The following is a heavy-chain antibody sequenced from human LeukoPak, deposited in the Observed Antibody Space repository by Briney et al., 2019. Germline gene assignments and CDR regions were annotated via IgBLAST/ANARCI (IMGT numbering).Heavy chain of an antibody. D-gene: IGHD3-22*01. V-gene: IGHV3-15*01. CDR3: TTDGPPGYYDSSGYYYY. Sequence: PGGSLRLSCAASGFTFSNAWMIWVRQAPGKGLEWVGRIKSKTDGGTTDYAAPVKGRFTISRDDSKNTLYLQMNSLKTEDTAVYYCTTDGPPGYYDSSGYYYYWGQGTLVTVSS. J-gene: IGHJ4*02. CDR2: IKSKTDGGTT. CDR1: GFTFSNAW.